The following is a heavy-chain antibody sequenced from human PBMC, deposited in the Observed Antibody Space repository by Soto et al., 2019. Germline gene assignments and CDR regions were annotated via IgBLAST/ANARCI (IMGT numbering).Heavy chain of an antibody. V-gene: IGHV3-30*18. CDR3: AKDQGSPGAFDI. Sequence: PGGSLRLSCAASGFTFSSYGMHWVRQAPGKGLEWVAVISYDGSNKYYADSVKGRFTISRDNSKNTLYLQMNSLRAEDTAVYYCAKDQGSPGAFDIWGQGTMVTVSS. CDR1: GFTFSSYG. J-gene: IGHJ3*02. CDR2: ISYDGSNK.